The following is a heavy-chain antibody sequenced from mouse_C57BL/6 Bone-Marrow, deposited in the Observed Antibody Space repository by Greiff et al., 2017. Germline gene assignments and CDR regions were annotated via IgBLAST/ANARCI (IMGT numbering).Heavy chain of an antibody. J-gene: IGHJ2*01. D-gene: IGHD4-1*02. Sequence: EVKVVESGGGLVQSGRSLRLSCATSGFNFSDFYMEWVRQAPGKGLEWIAASRNKANDYTTASSASVKGRFIVSTDTSQSILYLQMNALRAEDTAIYYCAIVSSTGTGYYFDYWGQGTTLTVSS. CDR3: AIVSSTGTGYYFDY. V-gene: IGHV7-1*01. CDR1: GFNFSDFY. CDR2: SRNKANDYTT.